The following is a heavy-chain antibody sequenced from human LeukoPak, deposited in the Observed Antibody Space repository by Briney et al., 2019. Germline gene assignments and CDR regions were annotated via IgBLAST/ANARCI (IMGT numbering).Heavy chain of an antibody. CDR3: ARGEGCFYDSSGYWFDP. Sequence: SETLSLTCTVSGGSISSHYWSWILQPPGKGLEWIGYIYYSGSTNYNPSLKSRVTISVDTSKNQFSLKLSSVTAADTAVYYCARGEGCFYDSSGYWFDPWGQGTLVTVSS. CDR1: GGSISSHY. D-gene: IGHD3-22*01. J-gene: IGHJ5*02. V-gene: IGHV4-59*11. CDR2: IYYSGST.